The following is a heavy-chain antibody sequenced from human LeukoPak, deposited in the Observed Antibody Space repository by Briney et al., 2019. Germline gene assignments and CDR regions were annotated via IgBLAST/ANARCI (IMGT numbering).Heavy chain of an antibody. CDR2: IRYDGSNK. D-gene: IGHD3-22*01. J-gene: IGHJ4*02. V-gene: IGHV3-30*02. Sequence: GGSLRLSCAASAFTFDNYDMHWVRQAPGKGLERVAFIRYDGSNKYYADSVKGRFTISRDNSKNTLYLQMNSLRAEDTAVYYCAKGDYYDSSSYYKLFDYWGQGTLVTVSS. CDR3: AKGDYYDSSSYYKLFDY. CDR1: AFTFDNYD.